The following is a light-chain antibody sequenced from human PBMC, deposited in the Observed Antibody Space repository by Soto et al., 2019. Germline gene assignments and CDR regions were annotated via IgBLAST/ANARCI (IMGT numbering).Light chain of an antibody. CDR3: GPRMNWPLT. Sequence: GERAALHCRASQSVSSYLLWYQQKPGQAPRLLIYDASNRASGTPARFSGSGSETDFIRLRSRLDREDFAVYYWGPRMNWPLTFGQGTRLEIK. V-gene: IGKV3-11*01. J-gene: IGKJ5*01. CDR2: DAS. CDR1: QSVSSY.